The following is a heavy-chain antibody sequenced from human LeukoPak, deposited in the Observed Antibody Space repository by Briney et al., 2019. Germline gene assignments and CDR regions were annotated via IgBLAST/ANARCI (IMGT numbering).Heavy chain of an antibody. CDR3: TTSGNPPIVVVTAILVGDFDY. V-gene: IGHV3-15*01. Sequence: PGGSLRLSCAASGFSFSGYTMYWVRQAPGKGLEWVGRIKSKTDGGTTDYAAPVKGRFTISRDDSKNTLYLQMNSLKTEDTAVYYCTTSGNPPIVVVTAILVGDFDYWGQGTLVTVSS. D-gene: IGHD2-21*02. CDR1: GFSFSGYT. CDR2: IKSKTDGGTT. J-gene: IGHJ4*02.